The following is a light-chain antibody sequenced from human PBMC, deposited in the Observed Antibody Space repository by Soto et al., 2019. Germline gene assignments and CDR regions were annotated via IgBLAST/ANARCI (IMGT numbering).Light chain of an antibody. CDR2: EVS. CDR1: SSDVGGYKY. V-gene: IGLV2-8*01. Sequence: QSALTQPPSASGSPGQSVTISCTGTSSDVGGYKYVSWYQQHPGKAPKLMIFEVSKRPSGVPDRFSGSKSGNTASLTVSGLQAEDEADYYCCSYAGSNNLVFGGGTQLTVL. CDR3: CSYAGSNNLV. J-gene: IGLJ2*01.